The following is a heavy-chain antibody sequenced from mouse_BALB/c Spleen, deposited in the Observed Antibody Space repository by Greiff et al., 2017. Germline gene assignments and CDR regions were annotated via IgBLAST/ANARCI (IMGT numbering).Heavy chain of an antibody. V-gene: IGHV1-14*01. CDR3: ARGVITTGSRGFFDD. J-gene: IGHJ2*01. CDR1: GYTFTSYV. Sequence: VQLKESGPELVKPGASVKMSCKASGYTFTSYVMHWVKQKPGQGLEWIGYINPYNDGTKYNEKFKGKATLTSDKSSSTAYMELSSLTSEDSAVYYCARGVITTGSRGFFDDWGQGTTLTVSS. CDR2: INPYNDGT. D-gene: IGHD1-1*01.